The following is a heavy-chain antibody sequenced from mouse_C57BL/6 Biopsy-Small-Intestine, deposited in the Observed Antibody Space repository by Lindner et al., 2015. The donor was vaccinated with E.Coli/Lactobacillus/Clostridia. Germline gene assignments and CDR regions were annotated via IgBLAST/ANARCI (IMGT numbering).Heavy chain of an antibody. CDR1: GFNIKDYY. D-gene: IGHD1-1*01. Sequence: VQLQESGAEFVRPGASVKLSCTASGFNIKDYYIHWVKERPEQGLEWIGRIDPENGNTEYASKFQGKATMTADTSSNTAYLQLSSLTSEDTAVYYCTTVLDGSPFDYWGQGTTLTVSS. J-gene: IGHJ2*01. CDR3: TTVLDGSPFDY. CDR2: IDPENGNT. V-gene: IGHV14-1*01.